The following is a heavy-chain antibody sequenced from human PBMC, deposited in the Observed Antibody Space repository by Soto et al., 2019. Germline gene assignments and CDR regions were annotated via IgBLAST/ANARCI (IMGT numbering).Heavy chain of an antibody. Sequence: ASVKVSCKASGYTFTDYYVHWVRQAPGQGLEWMGWINPNSGGTKSAQKFQGRVTMTRDTSISTAYMELSRLRSDDTAVYYCARRKGDYYDSSGYHYYFDYWGQGSLVTVSS. V-gene: IGHV1-2*02. CDR3: ARRKGDYYDSSGYHYYFDY. J-gene: IGHJ4*02. CDR1: GYTFTDYY. D-gene: IGHD3-22*01. CDR2: INPNSGGT.